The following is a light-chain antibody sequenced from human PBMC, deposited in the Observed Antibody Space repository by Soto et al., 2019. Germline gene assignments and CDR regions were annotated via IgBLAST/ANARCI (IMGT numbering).Light chain of an antibody. Sequence: DIKMTQSPSTLSASVGDRVTITCRASQSISSWLAWYQQKPGTAPKLLIYAASTLVTGVPSRFSGSRSGTEFTLTVSSLQPDDFASYYCQPYNDSFRYTFGQG. CDR2: AAS. J-gene: IGKJ2*01. CDR3: QPYNDSFRYT. CDR1: QSISSW. V-gene: IGKV1-5*03.